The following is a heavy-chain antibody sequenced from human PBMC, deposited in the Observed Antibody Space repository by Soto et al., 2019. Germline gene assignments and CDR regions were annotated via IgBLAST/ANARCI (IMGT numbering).Heavy chain of an antibody. CDR2: IFVTSTTI. V-gene: IGHV3-48*03. D-gene: IGHD3-9*01. CDR1: GVNFRSYG. CDR3: ARDKDWAFDY. Sequence: GGSLRLSSIASGVNFRSYGMVWVRQAPGKGLEWISYIFVTSTTIYYADSVRGRFTVSRDNTQNSLFLLMNSLRAEDTAIYYCARDKDWAFDYWGQGTLVTVSS. J-gene: IGHJ4*02.